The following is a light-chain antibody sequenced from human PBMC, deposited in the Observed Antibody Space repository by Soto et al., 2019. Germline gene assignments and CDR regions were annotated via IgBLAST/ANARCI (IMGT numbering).Light chain of an antibody. CDR1: QTISSY. V-gene: IGKV1-5*01. J-gene: IGKJ1*01. CDR3: QQYNTYPWT. CDR2: HAS. Sequence: IQLNPTTSSLSASVGHRVTITFRASQTISSYLNWYQQKPGKAPKLLIYHASSLGSGVPSRFSGSGSGTEFTLTISSLQPDDFATYYCQQYNTYPWTFGQATKA.